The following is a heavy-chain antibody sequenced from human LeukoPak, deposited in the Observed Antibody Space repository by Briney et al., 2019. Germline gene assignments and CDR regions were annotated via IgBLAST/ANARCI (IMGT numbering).Heavy chain of an antibody. CDR1: GFTFDDYA. CDR2: VSWNSGGI. V-gene: IGHV3-9*01. D-gene: IGHD3-10*01. Sequence: GGSLRLSCAASGFTFDDYAMHWVRQAPGKGLEWVSGVSWNSGGIGYADSVKGRFTISRDNAKNSLYLQMNSLRAEDTALYYCAKADYYGSGSYMNIDYGGQGTLVTVSS. J-gene: IGHJ4*02. CDR3: AKADYYGSGSYMNIDY.